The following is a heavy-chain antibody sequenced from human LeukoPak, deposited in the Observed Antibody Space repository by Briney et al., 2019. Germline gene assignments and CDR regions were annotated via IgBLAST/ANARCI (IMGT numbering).Heavy chain of an antibody. CDR1: GFTFNIAW. CDR3: ARGRGSSWTNYFDY. CDR2: IKQDGSEK. Sequence: PGGSLRLSCAASGFTFNIAWMSWVRQAPGKGLEWVANIKQDGSEKYYVDSVKGRFTISRDNAKNSLYLQMSTLRAEDTAVYYCARGRGSSWTNYFDYWGQGTLVTVSS. J-gene: IGHJ4*02. V-gene: IGHV3-7*04. D-gene: IGHD6-13*01.